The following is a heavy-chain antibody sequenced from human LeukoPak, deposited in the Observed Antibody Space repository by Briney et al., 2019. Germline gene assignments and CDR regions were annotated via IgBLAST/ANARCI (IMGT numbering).Heavy chain of an antibody. CDR1: GYTFSDYG. Sequence: ASVKVSCKASGYTFSDYGISWVRQAPGQGLEWLGWISGYNANTYYAHKFQGRVTMTTDTATNTAYLDLWSLRSDDTAVYYCARGSGGIAAAASWDAFDIWGQGTMVTVSS. CDR2: ISGYNANT. V-gene: IGHV1-18*01. CDR3: ARGSGGIAAAASWDAFDI. J-gene: IGHJ3*02. D-gene: IGHD6-13*01.